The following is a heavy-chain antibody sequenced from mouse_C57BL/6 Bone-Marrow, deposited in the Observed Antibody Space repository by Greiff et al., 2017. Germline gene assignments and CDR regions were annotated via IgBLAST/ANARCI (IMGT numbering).Heavy chain of an antibody. J-gene: IGHJ2*01. CDR3: ARGTTVVYFDY. D-gene: IGHD1-1*01. CDR1: GFTFSDYG. Sequence: EVQLVESGGGLVKPGGSLKLSCAASGFTFSDYGMHWVRQAPEKGLEWVAYISSGSSTIYYADTVKGRFPIDRDNAKNTLFLQMTSLRSEDTAMYYCARGTTVVYFDYWGQGTTLTVSS. CDR2: ISSGSSTI. V-gene: IGHV5-17*01.